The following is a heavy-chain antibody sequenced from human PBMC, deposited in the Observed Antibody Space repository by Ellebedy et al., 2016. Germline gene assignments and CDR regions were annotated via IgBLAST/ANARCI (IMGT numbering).Heavy chain of an antibody. V-gene: IGHV3-9*01. CDR2: ISWNSGSI. CDR1: GFTFDDYA. Sequence: SLKISXAASGFTFDDYAMHWVRQAPGKGLEWVSGISWNSGSIGYADSVKGRFTISRDNAKNSLYLQMNSLRAEDTALYYCARGRGARGVFDIWGQGTMVAVSS. J-gene: IGHJ3*02. CDR3: ARGRGARGVFDI. D-gene: IGHD2-8*01.